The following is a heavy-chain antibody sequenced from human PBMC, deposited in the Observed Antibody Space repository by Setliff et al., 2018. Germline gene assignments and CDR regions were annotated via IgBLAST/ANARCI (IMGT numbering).Heavy chain of an antibody. CDR2: IHPSGSA. V-gene: IGHV4-61*02. J-gene: IGHJ4*02. CDR1: GDSISSGSYH. CDR3: ARTHCTTTSCFYFHY. D-gene: IGHD2-2*01. Sequence: SETLSLTCTVSGDSISSGSYHWSWIRKPAGKGLEWIGRIHPSGSANYNPSLKSRVTMSADTSKNQFSLKLTSVTAADTAVYYCARTHCTTTSCFYFHYWGQGTVVTVSS.